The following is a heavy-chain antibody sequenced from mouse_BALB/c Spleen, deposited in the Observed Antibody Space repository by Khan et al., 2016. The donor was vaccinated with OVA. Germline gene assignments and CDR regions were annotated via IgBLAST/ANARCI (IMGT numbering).Heavy chain of an antibody. CDR2: ISYSGST. Sequence: EVKLLESGPGLVKPSQSLSLTCTVTGYSITSDYAWNWIRQFPGNKLEWMGYISYSGSTSYNPSLKSRFSISRDTSKNQFFLQLNSVTTEDTATYYCAMGGTYWGQGTLVTVSA. V-gene: IGHV3-2*02. CDR3: AMGGTY. D-gene: IGHD2-14*01. J-gene: IGHJ3*01. CDR1: GYSITSDYA.